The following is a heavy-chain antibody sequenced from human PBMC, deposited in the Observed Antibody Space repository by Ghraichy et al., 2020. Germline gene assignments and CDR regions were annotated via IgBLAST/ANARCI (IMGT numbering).Heavy chain of an antibody. CDR1: GYTFTGYY. CDR2: INPNSGGP. Sequence: VSCKASGYTFTGYYLHWVRQTPGQGLEWMGWINPNSGGPNYAQNFQGRVTMTTDTSITTAYMELSSLTSDDTAVYYCTREDFWGQGTLVTVSS. V-gene: IGHV1-2*02. J-gene: IGHJ4*02. CDR3: TREDF.